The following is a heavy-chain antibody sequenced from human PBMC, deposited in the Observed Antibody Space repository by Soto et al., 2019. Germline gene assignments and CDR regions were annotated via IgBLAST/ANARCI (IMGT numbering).Heavy chain of an antibody. Sequence: QVQLQESGPGLVKPSETLSLTGTVSGGSISSYYWSWIRQPPGKGLEWIGYIYYSGSTNYNPSLKSRVTISVDTSKNQFSLKLSSVTAADTAVYYCASGLRYFDRLMPEAFDIWGQGTMVTVSS. V-gene: IGHV4-59*01. D-gene: IGHD3-9*01. J-gene: IGHJ3*02. CDR1: GGSISSYY. CDR2: IYYSGST. CDR3: ASGLRYFDRLMPEAFDI.